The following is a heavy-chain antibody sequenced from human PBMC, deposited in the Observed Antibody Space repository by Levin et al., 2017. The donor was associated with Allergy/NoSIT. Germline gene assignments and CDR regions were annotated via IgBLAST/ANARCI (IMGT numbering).Heavy chain of an antibody. CDR3: AREGYKAGLNY. CDR2: IYYSGST. V-gene: IGHV4-61*01. J-gene: IGHJ4*02. Sequence: SETLSLTCTVSGGSVTSGSDYWSWIRQPPGKGLEYIGYIYYSGSTNYNPSLKSRVTISVDTSKNQFSLKLSSVTAADTAVYYCAREGYKAGLNYWGQGTLVTVSS. CDR1: GGSVTSGSDY. D-gene: IGHD2-2*02.